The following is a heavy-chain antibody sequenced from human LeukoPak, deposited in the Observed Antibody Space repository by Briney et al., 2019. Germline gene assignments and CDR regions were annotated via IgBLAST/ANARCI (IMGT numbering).Heavy chain of an antibody. Sequence: AGGSLRLSCVASGFTVSSNFMTWVRQAPGQGLEWVSVIYSGGSTYYADSVKDRFTISRDNSKNMLYLQMNSLRAEDTAVYYCARGGDSLHYWGQGTLVTVSS. CDR3: ARGGDSLHY. CDR1: GFTVSSNF. D-gene: IGHD3-10*01. V-gene: IGHV3-66*01. CDR2: IYSGGST. J-gene: IGHJ4*02.